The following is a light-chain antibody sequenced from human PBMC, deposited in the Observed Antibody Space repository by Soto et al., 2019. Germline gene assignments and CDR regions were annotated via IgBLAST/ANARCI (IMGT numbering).Light chain of an antibody. Sequence: QSALTQPASVSGSPGQSITISCTGASSDVGGYNYVSWYQQHPGKAPKLMIYDVSNRPSGVSNRFSGSKSCNTASLTISGLQAEDEADYYCSSYTSSSPYVVFGGGTKLTVL. V-gene: IGLV2-14*01. J-gene: IGLJ2*01. CDR3: SSYTSSSPYVV. CDR2: DVS. CDR1: SSDVGGYNY.